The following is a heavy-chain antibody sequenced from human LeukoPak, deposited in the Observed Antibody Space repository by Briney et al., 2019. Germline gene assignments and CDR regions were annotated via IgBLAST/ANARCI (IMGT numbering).Heavy chain of an antibody. V-gene: IGHV4-61*08. Sequence: SETLSLTCTVSGGSVSSGGYYWSWIRQPPGKGLEWIGYIYYSGSTNYNPSLKSRVTISVDTSKNQFSLKLSSVTAADTAVYYCARDPYYDFWSGPQNTYYYYGMDVWGQGTTVTVSS. CDR2: IYYSGST. CDR3: ARDPYYDFWSGPQNTYYYYGMDV. D-gene: IGHD3-3*01. J-gene: IGHJ6*02. CDR1: GGSVSSGGYY.